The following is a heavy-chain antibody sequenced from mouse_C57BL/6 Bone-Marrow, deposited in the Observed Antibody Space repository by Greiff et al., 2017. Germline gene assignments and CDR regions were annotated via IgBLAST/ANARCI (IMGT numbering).Heavy chain of an antibody. CDR1: GFTFSSYA. J-gene: IGHJ2*01. D-gene: IGHD3-2*02. Sequence: EVMLVESGGGLVKPGGSLKLSCAASGFTFSSYAMSWVRQTPEQRLEWVATISDGGSYTYYTHNVKGRFTISRDNAKNNLYLQMSHLKSEDTAMYYCARDVPLRQRRPLYFDYWGQGTTLTVSS. CDR2: ISDGGSYT. V-gene: IGHV5-4*01. CDR3: ARDVPLRQRRPLYFDY.